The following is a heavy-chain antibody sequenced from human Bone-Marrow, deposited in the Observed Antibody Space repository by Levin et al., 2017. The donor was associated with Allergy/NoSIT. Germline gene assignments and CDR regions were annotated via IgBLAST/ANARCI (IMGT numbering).Heavy chain of an antibody. V-gene: IGHV3-33*01. D-gene: IGHD6-13*01. CDR2: IYYDGSEK. CDR3: ARGTSSNGNDY. J-gene: IGHJ4*02. Sequence: HPGGSLRLSCAASGFTFRSHRMHWVRQAPGKGLEWLSVIYYDGSEKYYSDSVKGRFTISRDNSKNTLFLQMSSLTAEDTAVYYCARGTSSNGNDYWGQGTLVTVSS. CDR1: GFTFRSHR.